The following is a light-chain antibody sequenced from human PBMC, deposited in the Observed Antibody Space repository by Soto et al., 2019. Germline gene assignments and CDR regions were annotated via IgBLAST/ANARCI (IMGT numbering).Light chain of an antibody. V-gene: IGKV1-9*01. CDR1: QGISSY. CDR3: QQSYSSSWT. Sequence: IQLTQSPSSLSASVGDRVTITCRASQGISSYLGWYQQKPGKAPKLLIYEVSTLQSGVPSRFSGSGSGTDFTLTISSLQPEDFATYSCQQSYSSSWTFGQGTKVDIK. J-gene: IGKJ1*01. CDR2: EVS.